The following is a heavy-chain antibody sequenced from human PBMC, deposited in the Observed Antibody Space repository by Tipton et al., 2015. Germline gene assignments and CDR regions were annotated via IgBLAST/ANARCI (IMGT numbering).Heavy chain of an antibody. D-gene: IGHD3-9*01. CDR3: ACQDYDSLTRDYQTVDY. Sequence: TLSLTCAVSGGSVSSSSYYWGWIRQPPGKGLEWIGTIYYTGSTSYNPSHKSRVTISVDTSKNQFSLKLTSVTAADTAVYYCACQDYDSLTRDYQTVDYWGQGTLVTVSS. J-gene: IGHJ4*02. V-gene: IGHV4-39*01. CDR2: IYYTGST. CDR1: GGSVSSSSYY.